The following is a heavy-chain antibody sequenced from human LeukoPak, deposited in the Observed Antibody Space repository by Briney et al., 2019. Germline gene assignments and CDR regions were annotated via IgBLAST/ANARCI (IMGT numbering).Heavy chain of an antibody. CDR3: ARHREGAFDI. CDR1: GGSISSYY. Sequence: PSETLSLTCTVSGGSISSYYWSWIRQPPGGGLEWIGYIYYSGSTHYNPSLKSRVTMSVDTSKNQFSLKLSSVTAADTAVYYCARHREGAFDIWGPGTMVTVSS. J-gene: IGHJ3*02. V-gene: IGHV4-59*08. CDR2: IYYSGST.